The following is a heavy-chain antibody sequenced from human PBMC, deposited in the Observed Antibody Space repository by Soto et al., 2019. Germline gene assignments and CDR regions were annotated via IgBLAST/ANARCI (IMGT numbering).Heavy chain of an antibody. CDR1: GDSVSTNTAT. CDR3: ARGSHDSTWH. V-gene: IGHV6-1*01. CDR2: TYYRSKWYN. D-gene: IGHD3-16*01. J-gene: IGHJ4*02. Sequence: SQTLSLTCAISGDSVSTNTATWDWIRQSPTRGLEWLGRTYYRSKWYNDYAVSVKSRITINPDTSKNQFSLQLSSMTPEDTAVYYCARGSHDSTWHWGQGTLVTVSX.